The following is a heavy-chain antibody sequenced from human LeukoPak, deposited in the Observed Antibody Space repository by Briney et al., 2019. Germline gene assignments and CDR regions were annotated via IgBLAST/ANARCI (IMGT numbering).Heavy chain of an antibody. Sequence: PGGSLRLSCADSGFAFSSSTMHWVRQAPGKGLEWVALIWYDGTDGFYADSVKGRFSISRDNSKSTLYLQMNSLRTEDTAVYYCAREVGSGSSALDDWGQGTLVAVSS. CDR1: GFAFSSST. CDR2: IWYDGTDG. J-gene: IGHJ4*02. CDR3: AREVGSGSSALDD. D-gene: IGHD3-10*01. V-gene: IGHV3-30*01.